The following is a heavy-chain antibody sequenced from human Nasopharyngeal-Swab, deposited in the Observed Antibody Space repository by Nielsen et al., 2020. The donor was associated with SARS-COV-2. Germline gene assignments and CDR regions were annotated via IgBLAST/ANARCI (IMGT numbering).Heavy chain of an antibody. Sequence: SETLSPTFAVYGGSSSGYYWSWIRQPPGKGLEWIGEINHSGSTNYNPSLKSRVTISVDTSKNQFSLKLSSVTAADTAVYYCARSGGVGVGATTYVLDWGQGTLVTVSS. V-gene: IGHV4-34*01. D-gene: IGHD1-26*01. CDR3: ARSGGVGVGATTYVLD. J-gene: IGHJ4*02. CDR1: GGSSSGYY. CDR2: INHSGST.